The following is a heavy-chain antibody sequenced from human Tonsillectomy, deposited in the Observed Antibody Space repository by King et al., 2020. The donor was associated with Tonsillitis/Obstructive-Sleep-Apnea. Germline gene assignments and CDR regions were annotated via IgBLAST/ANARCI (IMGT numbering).Heavy chain of an antibody. CDR3: ARQPPSDYYDSSGYYGSPDNAFDI. D-gene: IGHD3-22*01. CDR2: IYYSGST. J-gene: IGHJ3*02. CDR1: GGSISSSSYY. V-gene: IGHV4-39*01. Sequence: LQLQESGPGLVKPSETLSLTCTVSGGSISSSSYYWGWIRQPPGKGLEWIGSIYYSGSTYYNPSLKSRVTISVDTSKNQFSLKLSSVTAADTAVYYCARQPPSDYYDSSGYYGSPDNAFDIWGQGTMVTVSS.